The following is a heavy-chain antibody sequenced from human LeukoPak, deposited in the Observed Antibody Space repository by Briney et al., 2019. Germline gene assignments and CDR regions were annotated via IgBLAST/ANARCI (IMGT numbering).Heavy chain of an antibody. J-gene: IGHJ6*03. CDR1: GFTFSSYA. CDR2: ISGSGGST. Sequence: GGSLRLSCAASGFTFSSYAMSWVRQAPGKGLEWVSAISGSGGSTYYADSVKGRFTISRDNSKNTLYLQMNSLRAEDTAVYYCASEAIVVVPAATAYYYYYMDVWGKGTTVTVSS. V-gene: IGHV3-23*01. CDR3: ASEAIVVVPAATAYYYYYMDV. D-gene: IGHD2-2*01.